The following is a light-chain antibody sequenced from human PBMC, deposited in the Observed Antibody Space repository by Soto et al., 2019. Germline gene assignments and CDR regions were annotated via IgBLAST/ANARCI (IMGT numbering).Light chain of an antibody. CDR2: VNSDGSH. CDR3: QTWDTGTVV. J-gene: IGLJ2*01. CDR1: SGHSIYA. Sequence: QAVVTQSPSASASLGASVRLTCTLSSGHSIYAIAWHQQQPEKGPRYLMTVNSDGSHSKGDGILDRFSGSSSGAERYLTISSLQSEDEADYYCQTWDTGTVVFGGGTKVTVL. V-gene: IGLV4-69*01.